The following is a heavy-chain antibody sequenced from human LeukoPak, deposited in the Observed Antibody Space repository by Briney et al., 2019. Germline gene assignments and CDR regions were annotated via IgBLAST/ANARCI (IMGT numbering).Heavy chain of an antibody. CDR2: ISGSGGST. J-gene: IGHJ5*02. Sequence: GGSLRLSCAASGFTFSSYAMSWVRQAPGKGLEWVSAISGSGGSTYYADSVKGRFTISRDNSKNTLYLQMNSLRAEDTAVYYCAKDRSSLIVVDDWFDPWGQGTLVTVSS. CDR3: AKDRSSLIVVDDWFDP. D-gene: IGHD3-22*01. CDR1: GFTFSSYA. V-gene: IGHV3-23*01.